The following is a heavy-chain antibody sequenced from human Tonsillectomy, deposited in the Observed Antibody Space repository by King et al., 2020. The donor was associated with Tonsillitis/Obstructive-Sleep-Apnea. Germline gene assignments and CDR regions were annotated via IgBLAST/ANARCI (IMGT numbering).Heavy chain of an antibody. J-gene: IGHJ6*03. V-gene: IGHV3-7*01. CDR1: GFTFSRYW. Sequence: VQLVESGGGLVQPGGSLRLSCAASGFTFSRYWMSWVRQATGKGLEWVANINQDGSENYYVDSVKGRFTISRDNAKNSLYLQMNSLRAEDTAVYYCARVYSSHYYYMDVWGKGTTVTVSS. D-gene: IGHD4-11*01. CDR3: ARVYSSHYYYMDV. CDR2: INQDGSEN.